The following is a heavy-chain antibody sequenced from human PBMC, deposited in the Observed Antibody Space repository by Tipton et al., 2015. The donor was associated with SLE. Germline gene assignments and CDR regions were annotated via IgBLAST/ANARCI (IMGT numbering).Heavy chain of an antibody. V-gene: IGHV3-30*02. J-gene: IGHJ3*02. CDR2: IRYDGSNK. CDR1: GFTFSSYG. D-gene: IGHD1-26*01. CDR3: AKGHEWVDAFDI. Sequence: SLRLSCAASGFTFSSYGMHWVRQAPGKGLEWVAFIRYDGSNKYYADSVKGRFTISRDNSKNTLYLQMNSLRAEDTAVYYCAKGHEWVDAFDIWGQGTMVTVSS.